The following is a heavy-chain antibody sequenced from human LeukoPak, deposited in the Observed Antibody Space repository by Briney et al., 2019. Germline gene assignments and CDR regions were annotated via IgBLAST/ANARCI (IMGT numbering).Heavy chain of an antibody. CDR3: ARGYPYYDFWSGYYYFDY. CDR1: GGSFSGYY. V-gene: IGHV4-34*01. CDR2: INHSGST. D-gene: IGHD3-3*01. J-gene: IGHJ4*02. Sequence: SETLSLTCAVYGGSFSGYYWSWIRQPPGKGLEWIGEINHSGSTNYNPSLKSRVTISVDTSKNQFSLKLSSVTAADTAVYYCARGYPYYDFWSGYYYFDYWGQGTLVTVSS.